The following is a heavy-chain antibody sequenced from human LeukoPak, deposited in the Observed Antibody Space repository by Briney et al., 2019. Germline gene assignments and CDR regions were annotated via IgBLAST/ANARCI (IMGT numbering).Heavy chain of an antibody. J-gene: IGHJ4*02. V-gene: IGHV4-4*07. CDR1: DGSISSYY. D-gene: IGHD3-3*01. Sequence: SETLSLTCTVSDGSISSYYWRWLRQPAGKGMEWIGRISTNWNTNYNPSLKSRVTMSVDTSKNQFSLKLSSVTAADTAVYYCARVDFWSGYYNFDYWGQGTLVTVSS. CDR3: ARVDFWSGYYNFDY. CDR2: ISTNWNT.